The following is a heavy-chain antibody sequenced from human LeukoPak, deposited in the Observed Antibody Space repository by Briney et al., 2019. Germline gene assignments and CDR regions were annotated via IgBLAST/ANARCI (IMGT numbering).Heavy chain of an antibody. CDR1: GFSFSTYD. CDR2: ISYDGSSK. D-gene: IGHD1-26*01. J-gene: IGHJ4*02. V-gene: IGHV3-30-3*01. CDR3: ARVVGGTWLVDY. Sequence: GGSLRLSCAASGFSFSTYDMHWVRQAPGKGLEWVAIISYDGSSKYYAESVKGRFTISRDNSKNTLYLEMNRPRDEDTAVYYCARVVGGTWLVDYWGQGTLVTVSS.